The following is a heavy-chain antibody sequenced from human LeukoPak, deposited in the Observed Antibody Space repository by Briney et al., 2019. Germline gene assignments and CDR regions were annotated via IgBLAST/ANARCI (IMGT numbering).Heavy chain of an antibody. J-gene: IGHJ4*02. CDR3: ARVRMGTKGGYFDY. CDR1: GGSISSYY. CDR2: IYHSGST. Sequence: SETLSLTCAVSGGSISSYYWSWIRQPPGKGLEWIGEIYHSGSTNYNPSLKSRVTISVDTSKNQFALKLSSVTAADTAVYYCARVRMGTKGGYFDYWGQGTLVTVSS. V-gene: IGHV4-59*12. D-gene: IGHD1-7*01.